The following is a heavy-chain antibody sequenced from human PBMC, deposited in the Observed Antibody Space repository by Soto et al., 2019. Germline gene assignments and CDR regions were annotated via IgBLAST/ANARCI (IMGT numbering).Heavy chain of an antibody. V-gene: IGHV3-48*01. D-gene: IGHD6-13*01. CDR2: ISSSSSTI. CDR1: GFTFSSYS. CDR3: ARHPERIAEIGWFDP. Sequence: EVQLVESGGGLVQPGGSLRLSCAASGFTFSSYSMNWVRQAPGKGLEWVSYISSSSSTIYYADSVKGRFTISRDNAKNSLYLQMNSLRAEDTAVYYWARHPERIAEIGWFDPWGQGTVVTVSS. J-gene: IGHJ5*02.